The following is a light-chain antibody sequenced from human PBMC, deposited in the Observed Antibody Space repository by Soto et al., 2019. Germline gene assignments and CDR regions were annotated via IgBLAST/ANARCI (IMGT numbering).Light chain of an antibody. Sequence: DIQMTQSPSSVSASVGYIVTITCRSSQGISSWLAWYQQKPEKAPKLVIYDASSLQSGVPSRFTGSGSGTDFTLTISSLQPEDFETYYCQQANSFPLTFGGGTKVDIK. J-gene: IGKJ4*01. CDR3: QQANSFPLT. V-gene: IGKV1-12*01. CDR1: QGISSW. CDR2: DAS.